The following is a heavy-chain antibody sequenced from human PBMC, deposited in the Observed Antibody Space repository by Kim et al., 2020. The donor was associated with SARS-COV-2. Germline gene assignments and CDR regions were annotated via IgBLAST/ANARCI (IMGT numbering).Heavy chain of an antibody. CDR2: ISGSGGST. D-gene: IGHD2-21*01. CDR3: AKGIGGGVVVPEPTDAFDI. J-gene: IGHJ3*02. CDR1: GFTFSSYA. V-gene: IGHV3-23*01. Sequence: GGSLRLSCAASGFTFSSYAMSWVRQAPGKGLEWVSAISGSGGSTYYADSVKGRFTISRDNSKNTLYLQMNSLRAEDTAVYYCAKGIGGGVVVPEPTDAFDIWGQGTMVTVSS.